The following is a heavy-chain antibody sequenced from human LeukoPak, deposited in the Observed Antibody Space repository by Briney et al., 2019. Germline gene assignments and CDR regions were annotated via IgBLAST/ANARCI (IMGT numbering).Heavy chain of an antibody. V-gene: IGHV3-23*01. D-gene: IGHD6-19*01. CDR2: ISGSGTST. Sequence: GGSLRLSCAASGFTFSSYAVSWVRQAPGKWLEWVSAISGSGTSTYYADSVKGRFTISRDNSKNTLYLQMNSLRAKDTAVYYCARSLSGWYLFDYWGQGTLVTVSS. J-gene: IGHJ4*02. CDR1: GFTFSSYA. CDR3: ARSLSGWYLFDY.